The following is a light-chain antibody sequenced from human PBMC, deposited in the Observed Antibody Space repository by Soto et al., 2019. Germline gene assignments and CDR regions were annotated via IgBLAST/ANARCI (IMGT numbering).Light chain of an antibody. CDR1: SSDVGGYNY. V-gene: IGLV2-14*01. J-gene: IGLJ2*01. CDR3: QSHDSGLIVV. CDR2: EVS. Sequence: QSVLTQPASVSGSPGQSITISCTGTSSDVGGYNYVSWYQQHPGKAPKLMIYEVSSRPSGVSSRFSGSKSGNTASLTISGLQAEDEADYYCQSHDSGLIVVFGGGTKLTVL.